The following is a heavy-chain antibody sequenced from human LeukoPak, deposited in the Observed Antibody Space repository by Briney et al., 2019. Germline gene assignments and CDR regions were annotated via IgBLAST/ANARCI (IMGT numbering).Heavy chain of an antibody. CDR3: GRDAFDI. Sequence: PSETLSLTCTVSGGSISSSSYYWSWIRQPAGKGLEWIGRMNTGGSINYNPSLKSRVTMSIDTSKNQFSLKLSSVTAADTAVYSNGRDAFDIWGQGTMVTVSS. CDR2: MNTGGSI. J-gene: IGHJ3*02. V-gene: IGHV4-61*02. CDR1: GGSISSSSYY. D-gene: IGHD2-8*01.